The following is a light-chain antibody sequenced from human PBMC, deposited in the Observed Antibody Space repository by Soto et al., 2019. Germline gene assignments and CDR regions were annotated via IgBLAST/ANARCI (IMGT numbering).Light chain of an antibody. Sequence: DIVMTQSPDSLAVSLGERATINCKSSQSVLYSSNNKNYLAWYQQKPRQPPKLLIYWASTRESGVPDRFSGSGSGTDFTHTISNLQAEDVAVYYCQQYYSTPLAFGQGTKVEIK. CDR1: QSVLYSSNNKNY. V-gene: IGKV4-1*01. CDR3: QQYYSTPLA. J-gene: IGKJ1*01. CDR2: WAS.